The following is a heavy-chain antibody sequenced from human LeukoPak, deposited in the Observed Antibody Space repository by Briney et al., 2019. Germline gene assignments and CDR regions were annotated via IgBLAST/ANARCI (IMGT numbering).Heavy chain of an antibody. CDR3: ANGYSYGLGFDY. J-gene: IGHJ4*02. Sequence: PGGSLRLSCAASGFTFSSYAMSWVRLAPGKGLEWVSAISGSGGSTYYADSVKGRFTISRDNSKNTLYLQMNSLRAEDTAVYYCANGYSYGLGFDYWGQGTLVTVSS. D-gene: IGHD5-18*01. CDR2: ISGSGGST. CDR1: GFTFSSYA. V-gene: IGHV3-23*01.